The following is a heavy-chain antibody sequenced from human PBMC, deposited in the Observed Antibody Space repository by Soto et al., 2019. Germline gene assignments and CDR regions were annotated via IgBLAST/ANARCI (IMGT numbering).Heavy chain of an antibody. V-gene: IGHV3-48*03. D-gene: IGHD6-13*01. J-gene: IGHJ4*02. Sequence: GGSLRLSCVASEFTFSNFEMNWVRQAPGKGLEWVSYISTSGTTIYYTDSVKGRFTISRDNAKKSLYLQMNSLRVEDTAVYYCVRFGGAAAGPGDYWGQGTLVTVSS. CDR3: VRFGGAAAGPGDY. CDR1: EFTFSNFE. CDR2: ISTSGTTI.